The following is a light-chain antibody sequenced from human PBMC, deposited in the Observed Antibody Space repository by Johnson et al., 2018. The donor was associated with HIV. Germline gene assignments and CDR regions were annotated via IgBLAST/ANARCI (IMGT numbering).Light chain of an antibody. CDR2: SNN. CDR3: AAWDDSLNGFYV. Sequence: SVLTQPPSASGPPGQRVTISCSGSSSNIGSNTVNWYQQLPGTAPKLLIYSNNQRPSGVPDRFSGSKSGTSASLAISGLQSEDEADYYCAAWDDSLNGFYVFGTGTKVTVL. V-gene: IGLV1-44*01. J-gene: IGLJ1*01. CDR1: SSNIGSNT.